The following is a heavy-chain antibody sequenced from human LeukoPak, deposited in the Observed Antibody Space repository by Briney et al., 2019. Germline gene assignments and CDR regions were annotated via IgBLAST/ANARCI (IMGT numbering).Heavy chain of an antibody. CDR2: INTNTGNP. V-gene: IGHV7-4-1*02. D-gene: IGHD5-12*01. J-gene: IGHJ3*02. Sequence: GASVKVSCKASGYTFTSYAMNWVRQAPGQGLEWMGWINTNTGNPTYAQGFTGRFVFSLDTSVSTAYLQISSLKAEDTAVYYCAREGSGYDTNDAFDIWGQGTMVTVSS. CDR1: GYTFTSYA. CDR3: AREGSGYDTNDAFDI.